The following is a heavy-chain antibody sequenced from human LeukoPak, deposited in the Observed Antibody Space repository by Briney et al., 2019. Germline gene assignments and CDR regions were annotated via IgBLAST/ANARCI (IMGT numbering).Heavy chain of an antibody. CDR1: GFTFSSYA. CDR2: ISGSGGST. CDR3: AKGKLGYCSGGSCYSFDY. D-gene: IGHD2-15*01. Sequence: GGSLRLSCAASGFTFSSYAMSWVRQAPGKGLEWVSAISGSGGSTYYADSVKGRFTISRDNSMHTLYLQMSSLRADDTAVYYCAKGKLGYCSGGSCYSFDYWGQGTLVTVSS. V-gene: IGHV3-23*01. J-gene: IGHJ4*02.